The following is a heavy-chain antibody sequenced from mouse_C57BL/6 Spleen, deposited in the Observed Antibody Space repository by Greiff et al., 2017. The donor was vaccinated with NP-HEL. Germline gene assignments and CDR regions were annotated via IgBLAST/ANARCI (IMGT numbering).Heavy chain of an antibody. CDR1: GYTFTSYW. D-gene: IGHD1-1*01. J-gene: IGHJ1*03. CDR3: ARRFPTITTVVTSYWYFDV. CDR2: IHPNSGST. Sequence: QVQLQQPGAELVKPGASVKLSCKASGYTFTSYWMHWVKQRPGQGLEWIGMIHPNSGSTNYNEKFKSKATLTVDKSSSTAYMQLSSLTSEDSAVYYCARRFPTITTVVTSYWYFDVWGTGTTVTVSS. V-gene: IGHV1-64*01.